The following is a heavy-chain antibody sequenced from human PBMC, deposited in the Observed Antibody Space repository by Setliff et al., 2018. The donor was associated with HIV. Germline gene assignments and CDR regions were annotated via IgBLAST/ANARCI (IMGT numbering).Heavy chain of an antibody. CDR2: IHYNERT. D-gene: IGHD3-22*01. CDR3: ASRVYYYDSNNFLREEGFDP. Sequence: SETLSLTCTVSGGSASNSRYYWAWIRQPPGKGLEYIGSIHYNERTYYNPSLKSRVAISIDTSKNQFSLNLTSVTAADTAVYYCASRVYYYDSNNFLREEGFDPWGQGTLVTSPQ. J-gene: IGHJ5*02. V-gene: IGHV4-39*01. CDR1: GGSASNSRYY.